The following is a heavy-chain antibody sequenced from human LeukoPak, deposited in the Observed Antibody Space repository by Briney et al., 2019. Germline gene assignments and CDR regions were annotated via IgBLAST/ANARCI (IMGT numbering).Heavy chain of an antibody. V-gene: IGHV3-74*01. J-gene: IGHJ5*02. Sequence: GGSLRLSCAASGITFGNNWMHWVRQGPGKGLVWISRINSDGGGAIYADSVKGRFTVSRDNAKNTLYLQMNSLRAEDTAVYYCARDVLHNWFDTWGQGTLVTVSP. CDR2: INSDGGGA. CDR3: ARDVLHNWFDT. CDR1: GITFGNNW.